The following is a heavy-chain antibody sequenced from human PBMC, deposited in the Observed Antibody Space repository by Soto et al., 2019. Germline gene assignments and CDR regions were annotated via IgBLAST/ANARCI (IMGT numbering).Heavy chain of an antibody. CDR3: ARDHYDSSDYYRLDS. Sequence: QVQLVESGGGVVQPGRSLRLSCAASGFTFSGYAMHWVRQAPGKGLEWVAILGYDGTMRHYAVSVKGRFTISRDNSKDSLYLQMNSLRPEDTVVYYCARDHYDSSDYYRLDSWGQGTLVTVSS. CDR1: GFTFSGYA. V-gene: IGHV3-30-3*01. CDR2: LGYDGTMR. D-gene: IGHD3-22*01. J-gene: IGHJ4*02.